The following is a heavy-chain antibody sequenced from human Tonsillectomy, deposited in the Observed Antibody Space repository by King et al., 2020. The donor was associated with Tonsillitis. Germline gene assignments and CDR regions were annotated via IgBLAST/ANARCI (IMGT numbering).Heavy chain of an antibody. CDR1: GGSISSYY. D-gene: IGHD6-19*01. CDR3: ARASYSSGWYWFDP. CDR2: IYYSGST. V-gene: IGHV4-59*01. J-gene: IGHJ5*02. Sequence: VQLQESGPGLVKPSETLSLTCTVSGGSISSYYWSWLRQPPGKGLEWIGYIYYSGSTNYNPSLKSRVTISVDTSKNQFSLKLSSVTAADTAVYYCARASYSSGWYWFDPWGQGTLVTVSS.